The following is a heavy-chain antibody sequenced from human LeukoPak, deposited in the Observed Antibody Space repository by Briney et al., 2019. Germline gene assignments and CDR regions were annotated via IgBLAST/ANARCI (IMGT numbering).Heavy chain of an antibody. J-gene: IGHJ5*02. CDR2: VYYSGST. CDR3: ARGGGSGRGNWFDP. D-gene: IGHD3-10*01. V-gene: IGHV4-59*01. CDR1: GGSISPYY. Sequence: SETLSLTCTVSGGSISPYYWSWIRQPPGKGLEWVGYVYYSGSTNYNPSLKSRVTISVDTSKSQFSLKLTSVTAADTAVYYCARGGGSGRGNWFDPWGQGSLVIVSS.